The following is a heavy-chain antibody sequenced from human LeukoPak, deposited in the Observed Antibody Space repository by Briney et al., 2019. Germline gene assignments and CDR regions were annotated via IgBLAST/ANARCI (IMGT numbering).Heavy chain of an antibody. D-gene: IGHD2-15*01. Sequence: GASVKVSCKASGYTFTVYYMHWVRQAPGQGLEWMGWISAYNGNTNYAQKLQGRVTMTTDTSTSTAYMELRSLRSDDTAVYYCARDVVNLRVSDYWGQGTLVTVSS. CDR2: ISAYNGNT. CDR3: ARDVVNLRVSDY. CDR1: GYTFTVYY. J-gene: IGHJ4*02. V-gene: IGHV1-18*04.